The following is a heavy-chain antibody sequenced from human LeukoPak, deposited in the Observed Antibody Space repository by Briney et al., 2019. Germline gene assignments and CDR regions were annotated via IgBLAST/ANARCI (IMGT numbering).Heavy chain of an antibody. CDR1: GGTFSSYA. V-gene: IGHV1-69*13. Sequence: ASVKVSCKASGGTFSSYAISWVRQAPGQGLEWMGGIIPIFGTANYAQKFQGRVTITADESTSTAYMELSSLRSVDTAVYYCARDSRAIAAAPFDYWGQGTLVTVSS. CDR3: ARDSRAIAAAPFDY. J-gene: IGHJ4*02. D-gene: IGHD6-13*01. CDR2: IIPIFGTA.